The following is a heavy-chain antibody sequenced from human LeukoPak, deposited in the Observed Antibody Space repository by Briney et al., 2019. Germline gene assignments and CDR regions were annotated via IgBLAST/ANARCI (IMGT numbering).Heavy chain of an antibody. D-gene: IGHD6-19*01. CDR3: ARGGLDGMDSFDI. V-gene: IGHV1-2*02. J-gene: IGHJ3*02. CDR1: GYTFNIYG. CDR2: INPNSGNT. Sequence: GASVKVSCKASGYTFNIYGISWVRQAPGQGLEWMGWINPNSGNTNYAQKFQGRVTMTRDTAIRTAYMELSTLSSDDTAVYYCARGGLDGMDSFDIWGQGTLVTVSP.